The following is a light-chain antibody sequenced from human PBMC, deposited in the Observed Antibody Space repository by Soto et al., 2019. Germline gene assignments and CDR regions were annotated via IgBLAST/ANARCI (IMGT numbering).Light chain of an antibody. CDR1: SSNIGAGYD. CDR3: QSYDSTLSARYV. CDR2: GNI. J-gene: IGLJ1*01. Sequence: SVLRPPASVSGAPGQRVPISCTGNSSNIGAGYDVHWYQQRPGTAPKLLIFGNINRPSGVPDRFSGSKSGTSASLAITGLQAEDEGDYYCQSYDSTLSARYVFGTGTKVTVL. V-gene: IGLV1-40*01.